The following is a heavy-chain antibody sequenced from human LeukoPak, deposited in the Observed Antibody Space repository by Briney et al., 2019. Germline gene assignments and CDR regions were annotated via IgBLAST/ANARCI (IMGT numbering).Heavy chain of an antibody. CDR1: GFTFSSYA. D-gene: IGHD6-19*01. V-gene: IGHV3-30*04. CDR2: IPYDGSNK. CDR3: ARRLGYSSGHFDY. Sequence: PGGSLRLSCAASGFTFSSYAMHWVRQAPGKGLEWVAVIPYDGSNKYYADSVKGRFTISRDNSKNTLYLQMNSLRAEDTAVYYCARRLGYSSGHFDYWGQGTLVTVSS. J-gene: IGHJ4*02.